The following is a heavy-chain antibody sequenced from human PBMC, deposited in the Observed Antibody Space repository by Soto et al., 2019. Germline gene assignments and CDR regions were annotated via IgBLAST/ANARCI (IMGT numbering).Heavy chain of an antibody. J-gene: IGHJ6*02. D-gene: IGHD3-3*01. CDR1: GFPFDSYS. CDR2: LSSGSFYI. CDR3: AREANTIYAPHGLDV. V-gene: IGHV3-21*01. Sequence: GGSLRLSCAVSGFPFDSYSMSWVRQAPGQGLEWLASLSSGSFYIFHVDSIRGRFTISRDDAKNLLFLQMNSLTIEDTATYYCAREANTIYAPHGLDVWGQGTAVTVSS.